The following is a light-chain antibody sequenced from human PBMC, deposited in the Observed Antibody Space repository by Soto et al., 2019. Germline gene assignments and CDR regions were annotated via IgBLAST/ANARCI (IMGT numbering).Light chain of an antibody. CDR2: LRS. J-gene: IGKJ2*01. V-gene: IGKV2-28*01. CDR3: MQALQTPRT. CDR1: QSLLHSNGYNY. Sequence: DIVMTQSPLSLPVTPGEPASISCRSSQSLLHSNGYNYLDWYLQKPGQSPQLLIYLRSNRASGVXNXXSGSGSGTDFTLKISRVEAEDVGVYYCMQALQTPRTFGQGTKLEI.